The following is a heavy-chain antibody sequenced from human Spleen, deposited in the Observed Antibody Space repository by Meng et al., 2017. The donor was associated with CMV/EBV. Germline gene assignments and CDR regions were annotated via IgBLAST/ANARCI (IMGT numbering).Heavy chain of an antibody. CDR1: GFSLSQYG. CDR2: ITSDSSFI. V-gene: IGHV3-21*01. CDR3: ARDYGSTTGTGS. J-gene: IGHJ5*02. Sequence: CGASGFSLSQYGMNRVRQAPGKGLEWVAAITSDSSFIFYADSVKGRFTISRDNARNSLFLQMTSLTAADTAVYYCARDYGSTTGTGSWGQGTLVTVSS. D-gene: IGHD1-1*01.